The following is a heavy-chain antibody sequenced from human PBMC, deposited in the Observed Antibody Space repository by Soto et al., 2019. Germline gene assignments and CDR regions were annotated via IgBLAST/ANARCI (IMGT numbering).Heavy chain of an antibody. V-gene: IGHV1-69*08. CDR1: GGTFSSYT. CDR3: ARTYCSSTSCYSSYYMDV. J-gene: IGHJ6*03. D-gene: IGHD2-2*02. Sequence: QVQLVQSGAEVKKPGSSVKVSCKASGGTFSSYTISWVRQAPGQGLEWMGRIIPILGTANYAQKFQGRVTITADKSTSTAYMELSSLRSEDTAVYYCARTYCSSTSCYSSYYMDVWGKGTTVTVSS. CDR2: IIPILGTA.